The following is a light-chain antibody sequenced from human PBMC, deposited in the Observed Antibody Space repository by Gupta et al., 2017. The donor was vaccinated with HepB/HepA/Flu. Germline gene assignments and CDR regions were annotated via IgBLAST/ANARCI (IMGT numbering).Light chain of an antibody. J-gene: IGLJ1*01. CDR3: GTGDNSLNAFV. V-gene: IGLV1-44*01. CDR1: NANIGSNN. Sequence: QSVVTQPPSASGTPRQRAPISWSGSNANIGSNNVEWFQQLPGRAPKLLIDNTNQRPSGVTDRFSGAKSGSSASLAISGLQSEDEADYFCGTGDNSLNAFVFGTGTKVTVL. CDR2: NTN.